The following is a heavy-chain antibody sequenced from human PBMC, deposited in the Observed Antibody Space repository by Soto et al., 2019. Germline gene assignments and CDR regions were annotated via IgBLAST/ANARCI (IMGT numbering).Heavy chain of an antibody. D-gene: IGHD1-26*01. Sequence: QRQLQQWGAGLLKPSETLSLTCAFSGGSFSGYLWTWIRQPPGKGLEWIGEVNHSGSTNHNPSLKSRLTRSVDMSKNQVSLKLTSVTAADTAVYYCAREFSVGATTFDYWGQGTLVTVSS. V-gene: IGHV4-34*02. CDR1: GGSFSGYL. CDR2: VNHSGST. J-gene: IGHJ4*02. CDR3: AREFSVGATTFDY.